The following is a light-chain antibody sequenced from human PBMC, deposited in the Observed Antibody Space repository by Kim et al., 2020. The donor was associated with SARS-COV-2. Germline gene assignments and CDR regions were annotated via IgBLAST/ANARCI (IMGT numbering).Light chain of an antibody. V-gene: IGKV3D-7*01. J-gene: IGKJ1*01. Sequence: PGERVTLSCRASQSVSSSYLTWYQQKPGQAPRLLIYGASTRATGIPARFSGSGSWTDFTLTISSLQPEDFAVYYCQQDYNLPTFGQGTKVDI. CDR1: QSVSSSY. CDR2: GAS. CDR3: QQDYNLPT.